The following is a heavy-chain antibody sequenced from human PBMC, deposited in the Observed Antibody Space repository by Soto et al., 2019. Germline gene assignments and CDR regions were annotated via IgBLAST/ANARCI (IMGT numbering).Heavy chain of an antibody. V-gene: IGHV3-66*01. CDR2: IQSGGST. CDR3: SRDEVYCSGGICYGLPMDV. Sequence: EVQLVESGGDLVQPGGSLRLSCAASGFTVSSHYMNWVRQAPGKGLEWVSLIQSGGSTFYADSVKGRFTISRDNSKNTLFLQMNSLRVEDTAMYSCSRDEVYCSGGICYGLPMDVWGRGNTVTVSS. D-gene: IGHD2-15*01. J-gene: IGHJ6*03. CDR1: GFTVSSHY.